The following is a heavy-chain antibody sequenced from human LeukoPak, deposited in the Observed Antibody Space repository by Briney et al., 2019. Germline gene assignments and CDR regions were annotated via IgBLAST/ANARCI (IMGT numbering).Heavy chain of an antibody. D-gene: IGHD6-13*01. CDR2: SYHTGST. J-gene: IGHJ4*02. CDR3: ATGYSSTWYYFDY. Sequence: KPSETLSLTCTVSGDSISSYYWSWIRQPPGKGLEWIEYSYHTGSTNYNPSLKSRVTISVDKSKNQFSLKLSSVTAGDTAVYYCATGYSSTWYYFDYWGQGTLVTVSS. V-gene: IGHV4-59*01. CDR1: GDSISSYY.